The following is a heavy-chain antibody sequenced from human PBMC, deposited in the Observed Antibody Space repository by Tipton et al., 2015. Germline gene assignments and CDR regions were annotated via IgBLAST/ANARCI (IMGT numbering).Heavy chain of an antibody. Sequence: TLSLTCTVSGGSFSDYYWSWIRQAPGKGLEWIGYISHRDGTNYNPSLKSRVTISLDTSKSQFSLRLISMTAADTAVYYCARDIEHGMDVWGQGTTVTVSS. D-gene: IGHD1-26*01. CDR2: ISHRDGT. CDR1: GGSFSDYY. CDR3: ARDIEHGMDV. J-gene: IGHJ6*02. V-gene: IGHV4-59*01.